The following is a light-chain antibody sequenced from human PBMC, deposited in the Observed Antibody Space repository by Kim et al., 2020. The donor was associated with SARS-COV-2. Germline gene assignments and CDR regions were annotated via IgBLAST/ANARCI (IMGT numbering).Light chain of an antibody. Sequence: VKLTCTLSSGNSNYIIARHQQQPGKATRYLMKVEGSGIYNKGSGVPDRFSGSSSGADRYLTISNLQSEDEAEYYCESWDSSNIWVFGGGTQLTVL. CDR1: SGNSNYI. CDR3: ESWDSSNIWV. CDR2: VEGSGIY. V-gene: IGLV4-60*03. J-gene: IGLJ3*02.